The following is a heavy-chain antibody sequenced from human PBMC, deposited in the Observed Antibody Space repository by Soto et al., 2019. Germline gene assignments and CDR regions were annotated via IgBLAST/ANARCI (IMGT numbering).Heavy chain of an antibody. D-gene: IGHD6-19*01. CDR3: ARDLYSSLDY. J-gene: IGHJ4*02. CDR2: ISYDGSNK. CDR1: GFTFSSYA. V-gene: IGHV3-30-3*01. Sequence: SLRLSCAASGFTFSSYAMHWVRQAPGKGLEWVAVISYDGSNKYYADSVKGRFTISRDNSKNTLYLQMNSLRAEDTAVYYCARDLYSSLDYWGQGTLVTVSS.